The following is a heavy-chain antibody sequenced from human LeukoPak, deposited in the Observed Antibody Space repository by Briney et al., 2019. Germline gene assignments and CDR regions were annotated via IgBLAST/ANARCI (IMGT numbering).Heavy chain of an antibody. CDR3: VKGSRSSRPYYFDS. CDR2: ISSSSGAI. V-gene: IGHV3-48*01. J-gene: IGHJ4*02. CDR1: GFSFSYYN. D-gene: IGHD1-26*01. Sequence: PGGSLRLSCAASGFSFSYYNMHWVRQAPGKGLEWVSYISSSSGAIYYADSVKGRFTISRDNAKNSLYLQMNSPRAEDTAVYYCVKGSRSSRPYYFDSWGQGTLVTVSS.